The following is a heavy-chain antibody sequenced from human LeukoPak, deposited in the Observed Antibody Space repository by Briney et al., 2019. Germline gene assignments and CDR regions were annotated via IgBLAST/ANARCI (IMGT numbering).Heavy chain of an antibody. J-gene: IGHJ4*02. CDR3: ATDYYYDSSGSYYTVDY. CDR1: GYTLTELS. V-gene: IGHV1-24*01. Sequence: ASVKVSCKVSGYTLTELSMHWVRQAPGKGLEWMGGFDPEDGETFYAQKFQGRVTMTEDTSTDTAYMELSSLRSEDTAVYYCATDYYYDSSGSYYTVDYWGQGTLVTVSS. CDR2: FDPEDGET. D-gene: IGHD3-22*01.